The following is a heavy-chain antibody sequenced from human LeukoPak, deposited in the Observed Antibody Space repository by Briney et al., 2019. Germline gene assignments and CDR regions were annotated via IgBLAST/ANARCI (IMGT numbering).Heavy chain of an antibody. CDR3: ARDVYDSSGSH. Sequence: VASVKVSCKASGGTFSSYAISWVRQAPGQGLEWMGGTIPIFGTANYAQKFQGRVTITADKSTSTAYMELSSLRSEDTAVYYCARDVYDSSGSHWGQGTLVTVSS. V-gene: IGHV1-69*06. J-gene: IGHJ4*02. CDR1: GGTFSSYA. D-gene: IGHD6-19*01. CDR2: TIPIFGTA.